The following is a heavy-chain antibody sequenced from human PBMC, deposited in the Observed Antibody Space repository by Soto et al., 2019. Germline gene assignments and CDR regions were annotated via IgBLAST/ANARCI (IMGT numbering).Heavy chain of an antibody. Sequence: ESGHTLVNPTQTLTLTCTFSGFSLSTSGVGVGGIRQPPGKALEWLALIYWDDDKRYSPSLKSRLTITKDTSKNQVVLTMTNMEPVDTATYDCAHLGQVYDFWSGYYLSWFDPWGQ. CDR3: AHLGQVYDFWSGYYLSWFDP. D-gene: IGHD3-3*01. CDR1: GFSLSTSGVG. J-gene: IGHJ5*02. CDR2: IYWDDDK. V-gene: IGHV2-5*02.